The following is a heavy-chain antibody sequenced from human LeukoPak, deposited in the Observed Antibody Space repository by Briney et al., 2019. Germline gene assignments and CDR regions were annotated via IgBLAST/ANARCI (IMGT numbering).Heavy chain of an antibody. V-gene: IGHV4-31*03. CDR2: IHRSGHT. CDR1: GGSISSGIYF. D-gene: IGHD2-2*01. CDR3: ARYCSSTKCPFDF. J-gene: IGHJ4*02. Sequence: TSQTLSLTCTVSGGSISSGIYFWSWIRQHPGKGLEWMGYIHRSGHTYYNPSLRSRLTISMDTSKNQFSLSLSAVTDADTAMYYCARYCSSTKCPFDFWGQGTLVTVSS.